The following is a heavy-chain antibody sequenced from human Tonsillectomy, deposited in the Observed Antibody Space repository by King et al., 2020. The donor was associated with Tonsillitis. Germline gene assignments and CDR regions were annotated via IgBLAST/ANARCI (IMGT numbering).Heavy chain of an antibody. CDR3: ARLRRGGNPAAASNEYLQH. CDR1: GYSFTSYW. D-gene: IGHD6-13*01. Sequence: VQLVESGAEVKKPGESLKISCKGSGYSFTSYWIGWVRQMPGKGLEWMGIIYPGDSDTRYSPSFQCQVTISADKSISTAYLQWSSLKASDTAMYYCARLRRGGNPAAASNEYLQHWGQGTLVTVSS. CDR2: IYPGDSDT. V-gene: IGHV5-51*03. J-gene: IGHJ1*01.